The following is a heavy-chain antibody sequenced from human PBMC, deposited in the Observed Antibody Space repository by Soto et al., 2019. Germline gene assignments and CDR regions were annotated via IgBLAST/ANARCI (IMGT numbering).Heavy chain of an antibody. D-gene: IGHD2-2*01. J-gene: IGHJ6*02. Sequence: SVKVSCKASGRTFSSYAISWVRQAPGQGLEWMGGIIPISETTNYAQKFQGRVTITADESKSTAYMELSSLRSEDTAVYYCARSQGSSTSLDIYYYYYYGMDVWGQGTTVTVSS. CDR2: IIPISETT. CDR3: ARSQGSSTSLDIYYYYYYGMDV. CDR1: GRTFSSYA. V-gene: IGHV1-69*13.